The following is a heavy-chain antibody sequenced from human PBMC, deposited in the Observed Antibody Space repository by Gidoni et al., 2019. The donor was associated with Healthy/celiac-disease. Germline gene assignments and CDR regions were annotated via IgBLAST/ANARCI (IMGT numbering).Heavy chain of an antibody. Sequence: EVQLVESGGGLVQPGRSLRLSCAASGFTFDDYAMHWVRQAPGKGLEWVSGISWNSGSIGYADSVKGRFTISRDNAKNSLYLQMNSLRAEDTALYYCAKDIRVVVVSPVFDYWGQGTLVTVSS. V-gene: IGHV3-9*01. CDR3: AKDIRVVVVSPVFDY. D-gene: IGHD3-22*01. J-gene: IGHJ4*02. CDR2: ISWNSGSI. CDR1: GFTFDDYA.